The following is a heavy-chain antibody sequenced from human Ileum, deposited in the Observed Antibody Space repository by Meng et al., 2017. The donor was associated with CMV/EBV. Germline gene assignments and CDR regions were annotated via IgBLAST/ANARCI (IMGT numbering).Heavy chain of an antibody. V-gene: IGHV4-39*07. CDR1: GVPIRSSSYY. D-gene: IGHD6-6*01. CDR2: IYYSGST. CDR3: ARLPLGPRRYFDL. Sequence: QLQESGPGLVKPSETLSLACTVSGVPIRSSSYYWGLIRQPTGKGLEWIGSIYYSGSTYYNPSLKSRVTISVDTSKNQFSLILTTVTAADTAFYYCARLPLGPRRYFDLWGRGTLVTVSS. J-gene: IGHJ2*01.